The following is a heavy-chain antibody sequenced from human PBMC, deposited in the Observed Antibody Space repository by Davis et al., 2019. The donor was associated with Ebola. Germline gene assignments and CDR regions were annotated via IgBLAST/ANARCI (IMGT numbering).Heavy chain of an antibody. CDR2: INHSGST. CDR3: ARHCTGGVCYPSPYAFDI. D-gene: IGHD2-8*02. V-gene: IGHV4-34*01. Sequence: MPSETLSLTCAVYGGSFSGYYWSWIRQSPVKGLEWIGEINHSGSTYYNPSLKSRVTISVDTSKNQFSLKLSSVTAADTAVYYCARHCTGGVCYPSPYAFDIWGQGTMVTVSS. J-gene: IGHJ3*02. CDR1: GGSFSGYY.